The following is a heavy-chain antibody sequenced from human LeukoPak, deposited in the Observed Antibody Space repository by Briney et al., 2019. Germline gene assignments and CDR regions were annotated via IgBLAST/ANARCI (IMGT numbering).Heavy chain of an antibody. CDR2: ISSSGNTI. J-gene: IGHJ6*03. D-gene: IGHD5-18*01. CDR1: GFTFSDYY. Sequence: GGSLRLSCAASGFTFSDYYMTWIRQAPGKGLEWVSYISSSGNTIYYADSVKGRFTISRDNAKNSLYLQMNSLRADDTAVYYCARDTKGYTSGPGYYYFYMDVWGDGTTVTVSS. V-gene: IGHV3-11*04. CDR3: ARDTKGYTSGPGYYYFYMDV.